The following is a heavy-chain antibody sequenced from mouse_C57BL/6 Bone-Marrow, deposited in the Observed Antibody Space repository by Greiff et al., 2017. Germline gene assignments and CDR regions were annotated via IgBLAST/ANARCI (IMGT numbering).Heavy chain of an antibody. V-gene: IGHV5-9*01. J-gene: IGHJ1*03. CDR1: GFTFSSYT. CDR2: ISGGGGNT. D-gene: IGHD1-1*01. CDR3: ARHVTTVLSLKYFDV. Sequence: EVKLVESGGGLVKPGGSLKLSCAASGFTFSSYTMSWVRQTPEKRLQWVADISGGGGNTYYPDRVKGRFTLSRDTDKNILYLQTSRLSSEDTALYYVARHVTTVLSLKYFDVWGTGTTVTVS.